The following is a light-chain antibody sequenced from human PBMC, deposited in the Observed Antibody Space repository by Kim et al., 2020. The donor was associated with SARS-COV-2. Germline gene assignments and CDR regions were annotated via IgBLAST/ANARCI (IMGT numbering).Light chain of an antibody. CDR1: QSINTW. V-gene: IGKV1-5*03. Sequence: SASIGEPVTITCRASQSINTWLAWYQQKPGRAPKLLIHKTSSLEPGVSSRFSGSGSGTEFTLTISSLQPDDFATYFCQRYNTSPWTFGQGTKLEI. CDR2: KTS. J-gene: IGKJ1*01. CDR3: QRYNTSPWT.